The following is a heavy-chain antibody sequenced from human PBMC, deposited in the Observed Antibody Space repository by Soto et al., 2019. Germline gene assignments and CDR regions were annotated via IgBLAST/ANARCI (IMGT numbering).Heavy chain of an antibody. CDR3: ARDESLSRFLEWDYQDAFDI. CDR1: GYTFTSYY. CDR2: INPSGGST. D-gene: IGHD3-3*01. Sequence: ASVKVSCKASGYTFTSYYMHWVRQAPGQGLEWMGIINPSGGSTSYAQKFQGRVTMTRDTSTSTVYMELSSLRSEDTAVYYCARDESLSRFLEWDYQDAFDIWGQGTMVTVSS. V-gene: IGHV1-46*01. J-gene: IGHJ3*02.